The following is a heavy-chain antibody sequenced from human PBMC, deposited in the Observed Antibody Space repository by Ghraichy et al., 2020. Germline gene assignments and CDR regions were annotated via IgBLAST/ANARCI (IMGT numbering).Heavy chain of an antibody. Sequence: LSLTCAASGFTVSSNYMSWVRQAPGKGLEWVSVIYSGGSTYYADSVKGRFTISRDNSKNTLYLQMNSLRAEDTAVYYCARGELTMVRGVIRQFDYWGQGTLVTVSS. CDR2: IYSGGST. CDR3: ARGELTMVRGVIRQFDY. D-gene: IGHD3-10*01. J-gene: IGHJ4*02. CDR1: GFTVSSNY. V-gene: IGHV3-53*01.